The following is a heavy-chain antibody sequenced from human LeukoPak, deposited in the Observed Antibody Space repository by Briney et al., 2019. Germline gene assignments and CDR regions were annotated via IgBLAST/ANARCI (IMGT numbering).Heavy chain of an antibody. Sequence: SETLSLTCTVSGGSISSYYWSWIRQPPGKGLEWIGYIYYSGSTNYNPSLKSRVTISVDTSKNQFSLKLSSVTAADTAVYYCARAYYYGSGSLYFQHWDQGTLVTVSS. CDR3: ARAYYYGSGSLYFQH. CDR1: GGSISSYY. J-gene: IGHJ1*01. CDR2: IYYSGST. V-gene: IGHV4-59*01. D-gene: IGHD3-10*01.